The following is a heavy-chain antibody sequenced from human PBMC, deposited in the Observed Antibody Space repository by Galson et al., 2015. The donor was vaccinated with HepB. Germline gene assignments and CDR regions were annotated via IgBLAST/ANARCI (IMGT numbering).Heavy chain of an antibody. CDR3: AREMSRYYYDSSGVESGFSC. CDR2: IKQDGSEK. D-gene: IGHD3-22*01. V-gene: IGHV3-7*03. CDR1: GFTFSSYW. J-gene: IGHJ4*02. Sequence: SLRLSCAASGFTFSSYWMSWVRQAPGKGLEWVANIKQDGSEKYYVDSVKGRFTISRDNAKNSLYLQMNSLRAEDTAVYYCAREMSRYYYDSSGVESGFSCWGQGTLVTVSS.